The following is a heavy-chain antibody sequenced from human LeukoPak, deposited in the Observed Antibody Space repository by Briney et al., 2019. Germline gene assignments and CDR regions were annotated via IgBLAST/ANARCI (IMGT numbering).Heavy chain of an antibody. CDR3: ARSPLIAAERYFDY. V-gene: IGHV3-11*04. CDR2: ISSSGSTI. CDR1: GFTFSDYY. J-gene: IGHJ4*02. Sequence: GGSLRLSCAASGFTFSDYYMSWIRQAPGKGLEWVSYISSSGSTIYYADSVKGRFTISRDNAKNSLYLQMNSLRAEDTAVYYCARSPLIAAERYFDYWGQGTLVTVSS. D-gene: IGHD6-25*01.